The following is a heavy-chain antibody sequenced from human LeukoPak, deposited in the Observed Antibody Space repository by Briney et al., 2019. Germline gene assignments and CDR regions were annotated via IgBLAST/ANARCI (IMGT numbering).Heavy chain of an antibody. CDR1: GYTFTSYG. V-gene: IGHV1-18*01. Sequence: ASVKVSCKASGYTFTSYGISWVRQAPGQGLEWMGWISAYNGNTNYAQKLQGRVTMTRDTSISTAYMELSRLRSDDTAVYYCARMRQNWFDPWGQGTLVTVSS. CDR2: ISAYNGNT. CDR3: ARMRQNWFDP. J-gene: IGHJ5*02.